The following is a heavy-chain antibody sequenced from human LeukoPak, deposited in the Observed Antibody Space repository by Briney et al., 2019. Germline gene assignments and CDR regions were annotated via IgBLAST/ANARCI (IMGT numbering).Heavy chain of an antibody. CDR1: GYTFTSYD. Sequence: EASVKVSCKASGYTFTSYDINWVRQATGQGLEWMGWMNPNSGNTGYAQKFQGRVTITRNTSISTAHMELSSLRSEDTAVYYCARAGYSSSWYWYWGQGTLVTVSS. CDR3: ARAGYSSSWYWY. CDR2: MNPNSGNT. J-gene: IGHJ4*02. D-gene: IGHD6-13*01. V-gene: IGHV1-8*03.